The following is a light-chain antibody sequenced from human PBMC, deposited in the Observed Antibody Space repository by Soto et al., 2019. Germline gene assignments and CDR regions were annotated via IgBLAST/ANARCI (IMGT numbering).Light chain of an antibody. Sequence: QSVLTQPASVSGSPGQSITISCTGTSSDVGGYNYVSWYQQHPGKAPKLMIYEVSNRPSGVSNRFSGSKSGNTPSLTISGLQAEDEADYYSSSYTSSSTPYVFGTGTKVTVL. CDR1: SSDVGGYNY. CDR3: SSYTSSSTPYV. CDR2: EVS. J-gene: IGLJ1*01. V-gene: IGLV2-14*01.